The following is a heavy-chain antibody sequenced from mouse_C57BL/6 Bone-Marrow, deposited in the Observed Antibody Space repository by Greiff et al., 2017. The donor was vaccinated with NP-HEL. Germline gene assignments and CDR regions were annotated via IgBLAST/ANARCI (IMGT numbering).Heavy chain of an antibody. D-gene: IGHD1-1*01. CDR2: ISYDGSN. V-gene: IGHV3-6*01. CDR1: GYSITSGYY. Sequence: EVQVVESGPGLVKPSQSLSLTCSVTGYSITSGYYWNWIRQFPGNKLEWMGYISYDGSNNYNPSLKNRISITRDTSKNQFFLKLNSVTTEDTATYYRGREEGGTTVGEGGYFDGWGTGTTVTGSS. J-gene: IGHJ1*03. CDR3: GREEGGTTVGEGGYFDG.